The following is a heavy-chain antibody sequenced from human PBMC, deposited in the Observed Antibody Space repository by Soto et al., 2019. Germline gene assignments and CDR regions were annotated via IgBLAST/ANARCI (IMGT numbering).Heavy chain of an antibody. CDR2: IIPILGIA. J-gene: IGHJ3*02. CDR3: ASGDGYMPAFDI. V-gene: IGHV1-69*02. CDR1: GGSFSSYT. Sequence: AVKVSCKASGGSFSSYTISWVRQAPGQGLEWMGRIIPILGIANYAQKFQGRVTITADKSTSTAYMELSSLRSEDPPMASCASGDGYMPAFDIWG. D-gene: IGHD5-12*01.